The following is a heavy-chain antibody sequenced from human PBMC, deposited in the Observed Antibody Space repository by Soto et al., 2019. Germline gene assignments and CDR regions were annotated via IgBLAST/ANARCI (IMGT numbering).Heavy chain of an antibody. Sequence: GESLKISCKGSGYSFTSYWIGWVRQMPGKGLEWMGIIYPGDSDTRYSPSFQGQVTISADKSISTAYLQWSSLKASDTAMYYCATPSNRDGHSINAFDIWGQGTMVTVSS. CDR3: ATPSNRDGHSINAFDI. CDR1: GYSFTSYW. V-gene: IGHV5-51*01. CDR2: IYPGDSDT. J-gene: IGHJ3*02. D-gene: IGHD2-2*01.